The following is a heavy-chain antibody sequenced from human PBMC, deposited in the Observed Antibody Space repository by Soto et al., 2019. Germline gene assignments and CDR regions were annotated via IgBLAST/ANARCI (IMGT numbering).Heavy chain of an antibody. CDR3: ARRTSRLVYGDYVSRWFDP. J-gene: IGHJ5*02. D-gene: IGHD4-17*01. CDR2: IYYSGST. V-gene: IGHV4-39*01. Sequence: QLQLQESGPGLVKPSETLSLTCTVSGGSISSRSYDWGWIRQPPGKGLEWIGSIYYSGSTYYHPSRKRRVTISVDTSKNQFSLRGSSVTAADTAVYYCARRTSRLVYGDYVSRWFDPWGQGTLVTVSS. CDR1: GGSISSRSYD.